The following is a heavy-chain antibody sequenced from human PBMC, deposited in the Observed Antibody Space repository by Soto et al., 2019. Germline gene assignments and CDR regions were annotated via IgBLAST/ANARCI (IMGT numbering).Heavy chain of an antibody. Sequence: QVQLQESGPGLVKPSQTLSLTCTVSGGSISSGGYYWSWIRQHPGKGLEWIGSIYYSGSTYYNPPXXXRXXISVDTSKDQCSLKLSSVTAADTAVSYCARGPPLLWGQGTLVTVSS. CDR1: GGSISSGGYY. CDR3: ARGPPLL. CDR2: IYYSGST. J-gene: IGHJ4*02. V-gene: IGHV4-31*03.